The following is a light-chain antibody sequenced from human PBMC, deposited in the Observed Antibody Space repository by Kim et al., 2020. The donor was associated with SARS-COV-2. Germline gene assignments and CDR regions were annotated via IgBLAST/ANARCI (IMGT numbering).Light chain of an antibody. CDR3: HQHKKGPLYS. CDR2: RAS. V-gene: IGKV3-15*01. J-gene: IGKJ2*03. CDR1: QTISTS. Sequence: VAPAERVTLSCGASQTISTSLAWYQQRPGQSPRLLIYRASTRAIGVPDRFSGGGSGTEFTLTISSLQSEDFAVYYCHQHKKGPLYSFGQGTKLEI.